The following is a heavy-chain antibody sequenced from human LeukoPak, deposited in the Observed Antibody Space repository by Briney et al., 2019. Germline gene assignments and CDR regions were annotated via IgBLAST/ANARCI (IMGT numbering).Heavy chain of an antibody. D-gene: IGHD3-10*01. CDR3: ARRKYYGSGSSYNWFDP. CDR2: IYYSGST. CDR1: GGSISSYY. Sequence: SETLSLTCTVSGGSISSYYRSWIRQPPGKGLEWIGHIYYSGSTNYNPSLKSRVTISVDTSKNQFSLKLSSVTAADTAVYYCARRKYYGSGSSYNWFDPWGQGTLVTVSS. V-gene: IGHV4-59*08. J-gene: IGHJ5*02.